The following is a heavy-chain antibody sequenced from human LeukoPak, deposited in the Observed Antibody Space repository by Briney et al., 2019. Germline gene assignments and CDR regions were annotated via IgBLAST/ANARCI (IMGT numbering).Heavy chain of an antibody. CDR1: RFTFSSYE. CDR2: ISSSGSTI. D-gene: IGHD3-10*02. V-gene: IGHV3-48*03. J-gene: IGHJ6*04. Sequence: RGSLRLSCAASRFTFSSYELNWVRPAPGEGPGGVSYISSSGSTIYYAYSVKGRFTIYRDNAKNSLYLQMNSLRAEDTAVYYCAELGITMIGGVWGKGTTVTISS. CDR3: AELGITMIGGV.